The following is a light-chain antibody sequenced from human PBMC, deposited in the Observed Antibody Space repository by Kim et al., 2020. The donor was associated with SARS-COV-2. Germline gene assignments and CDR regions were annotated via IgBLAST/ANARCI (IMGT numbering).Light chain of an antibody. V-gene: IGKV3-15*01. CDR2: GAS. CDR1: QSVRSN. J-gene: IGKJ4*01. Sequence: SVFPGGRVTLSCWASQSVRSNVAWYQQKPGQAPRLLIHGASTRATGIPARFTGSGSGTDFTLIISSLQTEDSAVFYCQQYDNWLTFGGGTKVDIK. CDR3: QQYDNWLT.